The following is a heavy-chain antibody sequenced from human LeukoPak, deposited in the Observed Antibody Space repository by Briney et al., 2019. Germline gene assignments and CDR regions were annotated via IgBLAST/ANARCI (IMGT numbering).Heavy chain of an antibody. V-gene: IGHV1-18*01. D-gene: IGHD4-17*01. J-gene: IGHJ3*02. CDR1: GYTFTSYG. CDR2: ISAYNGKT. CDR3: ARTTVTTFSDAFDI. Sequence: ASVKVSCKASGYTFTSYGISWVRQAPGQGLERMGWISAYNGKTKYAQKLQGRVTMTTDTSTSTAYMELRSLRSDDTAVYYCARTTVTTFSDAFDIWGQGTLVTVSS.